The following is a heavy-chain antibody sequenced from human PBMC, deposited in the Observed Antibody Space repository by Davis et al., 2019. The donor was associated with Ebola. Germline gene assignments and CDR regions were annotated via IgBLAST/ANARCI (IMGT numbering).Heavy chain of an antibody. D-gene: IGHD6-13*01. V-gene: IGHV5-51*01. CDR3: ARQQSLYGSIDN. CDR1: GYSFTTYW. Sequence: ESLKISCKGSGYSFTTYWIAWVRQMPGRGLEWLGIIFSGDSDTRYRPSFEGQVTISVDRSISTAYLQWSSLKASDSAMYYCARQQSLYGSIDNWGQGTLVTVSS. CDR2: IFSGDSDT. J-gene: IGHJ4*02.